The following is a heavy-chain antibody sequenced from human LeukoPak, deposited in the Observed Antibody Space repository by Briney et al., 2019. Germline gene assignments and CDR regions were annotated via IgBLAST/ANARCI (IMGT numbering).Heavy chain of an antibody. D-gene: IGHD3-10*01. CDR2: IYHSGST. CDR3: ARRPPPDMVRGYCYGMDV. V-gene: IGHV4-4*02. Sequence: PSETLSLTCAVSGGSISSSNWWSWVRQPPGKGLEWIGEIYHSGSTNYNPSLKSRVTISVDKSKNQFSLKLSSVTAADTAVYYCARRPPPDMVRGYCYGMDVWGQGTTVTVSS. J-gene: IGHJ6*02. CDR1: GGSISSSNW.